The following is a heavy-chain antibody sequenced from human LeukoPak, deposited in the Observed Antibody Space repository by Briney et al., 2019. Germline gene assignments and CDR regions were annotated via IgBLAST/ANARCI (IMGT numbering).Heavy chain of an antibody. D-gene: IGHD3/OR15-3a*01. CDR3: ARAPWTGDPNYFDC. CDR2: IYHSGST. Sequence: TSETLSLTCTVSGFSISNGYYWGWIRQPPGKGLWWIAHIYHSGSTYYDVSLKSRLAISVDRSKNQFSLRLSSVTAADTAVYYCARAPWTGDPNYFDCWVQGTMVSVPS. CDR1: GFSISNGYY. J-gene: IGHJ4*02. V-gene: IGHV4-38-2*02.